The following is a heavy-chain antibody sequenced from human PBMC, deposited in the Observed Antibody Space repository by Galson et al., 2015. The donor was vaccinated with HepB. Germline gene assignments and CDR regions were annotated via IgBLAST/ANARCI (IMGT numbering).Heavy chain of an antibody. Sequence: QSGAEVKKPGESLKISCKGSGYSFTSYWIGWVRQMPGKGLEWVGIIYPGDSDTRYSPSFQGQVTISADKSISTAYLQWSSLKASDTAMYYCARLGKSSPAWDYYYYMDVWGKGTTVTVSS. CDR3: ARLGKSSPAWDYYYYMDV. D-gene: IGHD6-13*01. J-gene: IGHJ6*03. V-gene: IGHV5-51*01. CDR2: IYPGDSDT. CDR1: GYSFTSYW.